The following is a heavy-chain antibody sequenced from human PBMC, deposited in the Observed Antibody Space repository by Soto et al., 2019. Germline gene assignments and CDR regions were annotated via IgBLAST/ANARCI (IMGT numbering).Heavy chain of an antibody. Sequence: GGSLRLSCAASGFTFSNYGMHWVRQAPGKGLEWVAVISDDGVSKYYADSVQGRFTISRDNSESAVFLQMDSLRPDDTALYFCARAYYFGSGTSYTLYYWGQGTQVTVSS. D-gene: IGHD3-10*01. J-gene: IGHJ4*02. CDR1: GFTFSNYG. CDR2: ISDDGVSK. CDR3: ARAYYFGSGTSYTLYY. V-gene: IGHV3-30*03.